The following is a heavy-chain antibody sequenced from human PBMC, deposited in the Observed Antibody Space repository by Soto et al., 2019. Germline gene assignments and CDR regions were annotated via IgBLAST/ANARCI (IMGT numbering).Heavy chain of an antibody. J-gene: IGHJ4*02. V-gene: IGHV1-69*01. D-gene: IGHD2-21*02. CDR3: ARVGSCGGDCYTYYFDY. CDR2: IIPSFGTA. Sequence: QVQLVQSGAEVKKPGSSVKVSCKASGGTFSSYSISWVRQAPGQGLEWMGGIIPSFGTANDAQKFQGRVTITADESTSTAYIELRSLRSKDTAVYYCARVGSCGGDCYTYYFDYWRQETLVTVSS. CDR1: GGTFSSYS.